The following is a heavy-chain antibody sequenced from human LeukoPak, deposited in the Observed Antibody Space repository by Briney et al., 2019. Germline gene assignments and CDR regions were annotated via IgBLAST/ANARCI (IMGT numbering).Heavy chain of an antibody. Sequence: ASVKVSCKASGYTFTGYYMHWVRQAPGQGLEWMGWINPNSGGTNYAQKFQGRVTMTRDTSISTAYMELSRLRSDDTAVYYCARGGTYYDSSGYYSSPHFDYWGQGTLVTVSS. CDR1: GYTFTGYY. CDR2: INPNSGGT. J-gene: IGHJ4*02. CDR3: ARGGTYYDSSGYYSSPHFDY. D-gene: IGHD3-22*01. V-gene: IGHV1-2*02.